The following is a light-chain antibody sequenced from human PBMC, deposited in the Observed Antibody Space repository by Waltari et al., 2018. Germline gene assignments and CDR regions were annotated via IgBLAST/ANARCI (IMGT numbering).Light chain of an antibody. V-gene: IGKV3-20*01. J-gene: IGKJ2*01. CDR3: QQYGSSPSYT. CDR1: QSVSSSY. Sequence: EIVLTPSPGPLPLSPGERATLSCTASQSVSSSYLAWYQQKPGQAPRLLIYGASSRATGIPDRFSGSGSGTDFTLTISRLEPEDFAVYYCQQYGSSPSYTFGQGTKLEIK. CDR2: GAS.